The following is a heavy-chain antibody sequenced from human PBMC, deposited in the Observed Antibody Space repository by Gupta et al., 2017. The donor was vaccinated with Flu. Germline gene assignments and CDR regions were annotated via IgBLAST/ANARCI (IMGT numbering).Heavy chain of an antibody. Sequence: QLQLQESGPGLVKPSETLSLTCTVSGASINGGTQYWGWIRQPPGKGLEWIGSKYERGSTYYNPSLRSRVAISVDMSKNQCSLRLISVTAADTAVDYCCRAPHYWGQGILVAVS. J-gene: IGHJ4*02. CDR3: CRAPHY. V-gene: IGHV4-39*01. CDR1: GASINGGTQY. CDR2: KYERGST.